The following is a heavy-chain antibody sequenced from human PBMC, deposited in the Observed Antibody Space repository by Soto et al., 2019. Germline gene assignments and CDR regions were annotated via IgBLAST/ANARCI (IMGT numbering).Heavy chain of an antibody. CDR2: INHSGST. D-gene: IGHD4-17*01. Sequence: SETLSLTCAVYGGSFSGYYWSWIRQPPGKGLEWIGEINHSGSTNYNPSLKSRVTISVDTSKNQFSLKLSSVTAADTAVYYCARMGDYGDYVFYYYYGMDVWGQGTTVTVSS. CDR1: GGSFSGYY. CDR3: ARMGDYGDYVFYYYYGMDV. J-gene: IGHJ6*02. V-gene: IGHV4-34*01.